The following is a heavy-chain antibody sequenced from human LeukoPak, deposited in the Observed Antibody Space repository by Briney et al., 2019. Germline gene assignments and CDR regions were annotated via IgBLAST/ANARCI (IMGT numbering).Heavy chain of an antibody. CDR1: GYTFTNLG. CDR3: ARGTSTVVAANWFDP. D-gene: IGHD2-15*01. Sequence: GASVKVSCKASGYTFTNLGISWVRQAPGQGLEWMGWISGYNGNTNFAQKLQSRVTMTTDTSTSTAYMELSSLRSEDTAVYYCARGTSTVVAANWFDPWGQGTLVTVSS. J-gene: IGHJ5*02. V-gene: IGHV1-18*01. CDR2: ISGYNGNT.